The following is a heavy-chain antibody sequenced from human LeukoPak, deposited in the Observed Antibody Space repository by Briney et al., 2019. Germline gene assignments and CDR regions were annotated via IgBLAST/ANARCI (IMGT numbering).Heavy chain of an antibody. V-gene: IGHV4-59*01. J-gene: IGHJ4*02. CDR3: ASGHCTDGVCFFDY. Sequence: PSETLSLTCTVSDASISTYYWGWIRQPPGKGLEWIGYIYYSGHTNFNPSLESRVTISIDTPKNQCSLSLRSVTAADTAVYYCASGHCTDGVCFFDYWGQGTLVFVSS. CDR1: DASISTYY. CDR2: IYYSGHT. D-gene: IGHD2-8*01.